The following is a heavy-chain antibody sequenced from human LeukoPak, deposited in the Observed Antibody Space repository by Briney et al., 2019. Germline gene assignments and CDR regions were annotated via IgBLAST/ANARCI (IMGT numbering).Heavy chain of an antibody. CDR2: IWYDGSNK. Sequence: PGRSLRLSCAASGFTFSSYGMHWVRQAPGKGLGWVAVIWYDGSNKYYADSVKGRFAISRDNSKNTLYLQMNSLRAEDTAVYYCARTKDYNWFDPWGQGTLVTVSS. V-gene: IGHV3-33*01. CDR3: ARTKDYNWFDP. CDR1: GFTFSSYG. J-gene: IGHJ5*02.